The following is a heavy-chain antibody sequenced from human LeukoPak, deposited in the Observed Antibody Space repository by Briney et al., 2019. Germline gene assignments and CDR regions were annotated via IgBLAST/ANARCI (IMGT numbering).Heavy chain of an antibody. CDR1: GFIFSSYA. J-gene: IGHJ4*02. CDR2: ISGSGGNT. V-gene: IGHV3-23*01. Sequence: GGSLRLSCVASGFIFSSYAMSWVRQSPGKGLEWVSAISGSGGNTYSADSVKGRCTISRDNSLQTLFLHMNSLRAEDTAVYYCARGMSATSGYLELEYWGQGALVTVST. D-gene: IGHD3-22*01. CDR3: ARGMSATSGYLELEY.